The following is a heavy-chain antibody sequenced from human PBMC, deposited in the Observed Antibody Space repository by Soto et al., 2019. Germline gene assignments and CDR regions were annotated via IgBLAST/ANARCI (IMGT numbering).Heavy chain of an antibody. Sequence: NPSETLSLTCTVSGGSISSSSCHWGWIRQPPGKGLEWIGYIYYSGSTNYNPSLKSRVTISVDTSKNQFSLKLSSVTAADTAVYYCARERGIVGATNHFDFWGQRTLVTVSS. D-gene: IGHD1-26*01. CDR2: IYYSGST. CDR1: GGSISSSSCH. J-gene: IGHJ4*02. V-gene: IGHV4-61*01. CDR3: ARERGIVGATNHFDF.